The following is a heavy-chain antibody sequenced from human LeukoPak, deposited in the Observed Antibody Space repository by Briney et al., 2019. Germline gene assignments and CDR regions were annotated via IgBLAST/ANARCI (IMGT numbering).Heavy chain of an antibody. Sequence: ASVKVSCKASGYTFTNYDINWVRQATGQGLEWMGWMNPNSGNTGYAQKFQGRVTITRNTSISTAYMELSSLRSEDTAVYYCARATTVTEVFDIWGQGTMVTVSS. CDR2: MNPNSGNT. J-gene: IGHJ3*02. V-gene: IGHV1-8*03. D-gene: IGHD4-17*01. CDR3: ARATTVTEVFDI. CDR1: GYTFTNYD.